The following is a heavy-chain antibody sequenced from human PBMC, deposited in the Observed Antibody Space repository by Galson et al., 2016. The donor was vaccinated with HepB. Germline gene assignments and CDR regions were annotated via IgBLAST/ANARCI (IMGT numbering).Heavy chain of an antibody. CDR1: GYTFTSYG. V-gene: IGHV1-18*04. CDR3: ARGPYSSSSMYYWYFDL. Sequence: SVKVSCKASGYTFTSYGISWVRQAPGQGLEWMGWISGDNGHTNHAQKFQGKFTMTTDTSTSTAYMELRSLRFDDTAVYYCARGPYSSSSMYYWYFDLWGRGALVTVSS. J-gene: IGHJ2*01. D-gene: IGHD6-6*01. CDR2: ISGDNGHT.